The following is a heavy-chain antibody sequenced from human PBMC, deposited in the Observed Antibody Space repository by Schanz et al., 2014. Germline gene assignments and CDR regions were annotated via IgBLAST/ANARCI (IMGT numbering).Heavy chain of an antibody. V-gene: IGHV3-48*04. D-gene: IGHD7-27*01. Sequence: VQLVESGGGVVQPGRSLRLSCAASGFTFSKYGMHWVRQAPGKGLEWVSYISRSSSTIYYTDSVKGRFTISRDNAKNSLYLEMTSLRGEDTAVYYCARENLNWEAFDIWGQGTVVTVSS. CDR3: ARENLNWEAFDI. CDR1: GFTFSKYG. CDR2: ISRSSSTI. J-gene: IGHJ3*02.